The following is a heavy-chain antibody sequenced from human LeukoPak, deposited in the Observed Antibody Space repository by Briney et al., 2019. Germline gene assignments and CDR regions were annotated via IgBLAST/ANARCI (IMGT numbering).Heavy chain of an antibody. Sequence: SETLSLTCTVSGGSISSYYWSWMRQPPGRGLEWVGSIYYSGSTYYNPSLKSRVTISVDTSKNQFSLKLSSVTAADTAVYYCARLLRRYYYYYMDVWGKGTTVTVSS. J-gene: IGHJ6*03. CDR1: GGSISSYY. CDR2: IYYSGST. CDR3: ARLLRRYYYYYMDV. V-gene: IGHV4-59*05. D-gene: IGHD3-22*01.